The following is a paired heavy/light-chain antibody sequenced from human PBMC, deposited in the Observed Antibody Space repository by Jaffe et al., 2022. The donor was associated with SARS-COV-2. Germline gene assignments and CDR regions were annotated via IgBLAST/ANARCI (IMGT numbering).Heavy chain of an antibody. CDR1: GFTFSSYN. V-gene: IGHV3-21*01. J-gene: IGHJ4*02. CDR2: ISSSSSYI. CDR3: ARDPRSSSGWGGDFDY. D-gene: IGHD6-19*01. Sequence: EVQLVESGGGLVKPGGSLRLSCAASGFTFSSYNMNWVRQAPGKGLEWVSYISSSSSYIYYADSLRGRFTISRDNAKDSLYLQMNSLRAEDTAVYYCARDPRSSSGWGGDFDYWGQGTLVTVSS.
Light chain of an antibody. CDR2: AAS. CDR1: QSISSY. V-gene: IGKV1-39*01. J-gene: IGKJ4*01. Sequence: DIQVTQSPSSLSTSVGDRVTITCRASQSISSYLNWYQQKPGNAPKLLIYAASSLQSGVPSRFSGSGSGTDFSLTISSLQPEDFATYYCQESYSTPFTFGGGTKVEIK. CDR3: QESYSTPFT.